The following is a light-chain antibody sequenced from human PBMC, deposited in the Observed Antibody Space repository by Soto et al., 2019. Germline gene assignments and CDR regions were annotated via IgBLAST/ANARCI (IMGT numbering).Light chain of an antibody. J-gene: IGLJ3*02. V-gene: IGLV2-14*01. Sequence: QSVLTQPASVSGSPGQSITFSCTGTSSDVGGYNYVSWYQQHPGKAPKLMIYEVTHRPSGVSNRFSGSKSGNTASLTISGLQAEDEADYYCSSSTNSGLPDVFGGWTKLTVL. CDR2: EVT. CDR3: SSSTNSGLPDV. CDR1: SSDVGGYNY.